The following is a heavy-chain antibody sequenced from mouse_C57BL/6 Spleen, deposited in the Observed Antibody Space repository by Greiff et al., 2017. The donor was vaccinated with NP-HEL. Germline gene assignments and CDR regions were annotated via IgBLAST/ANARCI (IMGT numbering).Heavy chain of an antibody. CDR3: AREYYSNYFDY. CDR2: INYDGSST. CDR1: GFTFSDYY. V-gene: IGHV5-16*01. Sequence: EVQLVESEGGLVQPGSSMKLSCTASGFTFSDYYMAWVRQVPEKGLEWVANINYDGSSTYYLDSLKSRFIISRDNAKNILYLQMSSLKSEDTATYYCAREYYSNYFDYWGQGTTLTVSS. D-gene: IGHD2-5*01. J-gene: IGHJ2*01.